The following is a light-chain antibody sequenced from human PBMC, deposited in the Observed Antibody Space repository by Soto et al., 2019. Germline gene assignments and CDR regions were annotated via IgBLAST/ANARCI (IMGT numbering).Light chain of an antibody. V-gene: IGKV3-11*01. CDR3: QQYGSSGVT. Sequence: EIVLTQSPATLSLSPGERATLSCRASQSVSIYLAWYQQKPGQAPRLLIYDASNRATGIPARFSGSGSGTDFTLTISSLEPEDFAVYYCQQYGSSGVTFGPGTKVDIK. CDR1: QSVSIY. J-gene: IGKJ3*01. CDR2: DAS.